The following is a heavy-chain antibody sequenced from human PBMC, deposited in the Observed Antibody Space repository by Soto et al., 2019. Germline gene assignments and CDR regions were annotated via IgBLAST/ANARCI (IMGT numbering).Heavy chain of an antibody. CDR1: GHSMTGYY. CDR2: LYSSGIS. V-gene: IGHV4-4*07. D-gene: IGHD3-10*01. Sequence: SETLSLTCTVSGHSMTGYYWTWIRQPAGKGLGWIGRLYSSGISAYDPSLASRVTMSLDTSRNQFFLNVTSVTAADTAVYYCAREGSGSSLWDWGQGTRVTVSS. J-gene: IGHJ4*02. CDR3: AREGSGSSLWD.